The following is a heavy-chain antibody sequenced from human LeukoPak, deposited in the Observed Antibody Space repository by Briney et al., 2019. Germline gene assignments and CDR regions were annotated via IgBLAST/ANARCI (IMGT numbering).Heavy chain of an antibody. CDR3: ARGSTAAAGPFNWVDP. Sequence: GASVRVSCNASGYTFTDYYMHWVRQAPGQGLEWMGWINPNSGGTNYAQKFQGRVTMTRDTSIITAYMELSRLRSDDTAVYYCARGSTAAAGPFNWVDPWGQGTLVTVSS. CDR2: INPNSGGT. J-gene: IGHJ5*02. V-gene: IGHV1-2*02. D-gene: IGHD6-13*01. CDR1: GYTFTDYY.